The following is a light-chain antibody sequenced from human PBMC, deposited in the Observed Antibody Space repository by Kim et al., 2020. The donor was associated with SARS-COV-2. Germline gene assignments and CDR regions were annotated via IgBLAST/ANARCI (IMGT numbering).Light chain of an antibody. Sequence: QAVVTQPPSASGTPGQRVTISCSGSSSNIGSNSVNWYQQLPGTAPKLLIYSINQRPSGVPDRFSGSKSGTSASLAISGLQSKDEAHYYCAAWDDSLNGYVFGTGTKVTVL. CDR3: AAWDDSLNGYV. CDR1: SSNIGSNS. V-gene: IGLV1-44*01. J-gene: IGLJ1*01. CDR2: SIN.